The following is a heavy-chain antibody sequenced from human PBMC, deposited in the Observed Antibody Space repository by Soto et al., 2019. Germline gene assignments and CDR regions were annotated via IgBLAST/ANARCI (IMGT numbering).Heavy chain of an antibody. CDR3: ARQDTIFGLVPQGWFDL. Sequence: SETLSLTCTVSGGSISSSSYYWGWIRQPPGKGLEWIGSIYYSGSTYYNPSLKSRVTISVDTSKNQFSLKLSSVTAADTAVYYCARQDTIFGLVPQGWFDLWGQGTLVTVSS. D-gene: IGHD3-3*01. CDR2: IYYSGST. CDR1: GGSISSSSYY. V-gene: IGHV4-39*01. J-gene: IGHJ5*02.